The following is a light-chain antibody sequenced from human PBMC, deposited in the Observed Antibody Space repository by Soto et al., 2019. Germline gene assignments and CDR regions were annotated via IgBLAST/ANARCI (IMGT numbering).Light chain of an antibody. CDR1: SSDVGSYNL. Sequence: QSVLTQPPSASGSPGQSITISCTGTSSDVGSYNLVSWYQQHPGKAPKLMIYEGSKRPSGVSNRFSGSKSGNTASLTISGLQAEDEADYYCCSYAGSSTHAVFGGGTQLTVL. V-gene: IGLV2-23*01. CDR3: CSYAGSSTHAV. J-gene: IGLJ7*01. CDR2: EGS.